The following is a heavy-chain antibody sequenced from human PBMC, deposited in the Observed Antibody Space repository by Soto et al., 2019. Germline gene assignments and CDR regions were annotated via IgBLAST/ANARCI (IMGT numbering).Heavy chain of an antibody. V-gene: IGHV4-30-4*01. CDR3: ARVVLGLGENIDY. CDR1: GGSISSGDYY. CDR2: IYYSGST. Sequence: PSETLSLTCTVSGGSISSGDYYWSWIRQPPGKGLEWIGYIYYSGSTYYNPSLKSRVTISVDTSKNQFSLKLSSVTAADTAVYYCARVVLGLGENIDYWGQGTLVTVSS. J-gene: IGHJ4*02. D-gene: IGHD2-21*01.